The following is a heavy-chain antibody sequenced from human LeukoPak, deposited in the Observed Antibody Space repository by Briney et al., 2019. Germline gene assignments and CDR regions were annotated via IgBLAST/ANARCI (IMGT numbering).Heavy chain of an antibody. D-gene: IGHD1-7*01. V-gene: IGHV1-18*01. CDR3: ARVTRNWNYGDY. CDR2: ISAYNGNT. J-gene: IGHJ4*02. Sequence: ASVKVSCKASGYTFTSYGISWVRQAPGQGLEWMGWISAYNGNTNYAQKLQGRVTMTTDTSTSTAYMELRSLRSDDAAVYYCARVTRNWNYGDYWGQGTLVTVSS. CDR1: GYTFTSYG.